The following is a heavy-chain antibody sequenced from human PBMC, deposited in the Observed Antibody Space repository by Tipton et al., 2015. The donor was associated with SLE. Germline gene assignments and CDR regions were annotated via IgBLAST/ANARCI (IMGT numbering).Heavy chain of an antibody. J-gene: IGHJ3*02. V-gene: IGHV4-34*01. CDR3: ARARLVRGVIGAFDI. CDR1: GGSFSGYY. CDR2: INHSGST. Sequence: TLSLTCAVYGGSFSGYYWSWIRQPPGKGLEWIGEINHSGSTNYNPSLKSRVTISVDTSKNQFSLKLSSVTAADTAVYYCARARLVRGVIGAFDIWGQGTMVTVSS. D-gene: IGHD3-10*01.